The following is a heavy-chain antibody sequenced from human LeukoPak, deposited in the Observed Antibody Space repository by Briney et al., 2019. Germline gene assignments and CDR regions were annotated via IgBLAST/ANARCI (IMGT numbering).Heavy chain of an antibody. J-gene: IGHJ6*02. Sequence: SVKVSCKASGGSFSNYAFSWVRQAPGQGLEWMGRITPIVDIATYIQKFQGRVTITANKFTSTAYMELSSLTSEDTAVYYCASGLGFCSGSDCTDLVKDYYYGMNVWGQGTTVTVSS. CDR3: ASGLGFCSGSDCTDLVKDYYYGMNV. CDR1: GGSFSNYA. D-gene: IGHD2-15*01. CDR2: ITPIVDIA. V-gene: IGHV1-69*04.